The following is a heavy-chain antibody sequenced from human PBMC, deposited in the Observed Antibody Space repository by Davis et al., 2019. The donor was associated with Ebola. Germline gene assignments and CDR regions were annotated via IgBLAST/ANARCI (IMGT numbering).Heavy chain of an antibody. J-gene: IGHJ4*02. Sequence: GESLKISCAASGFTFSSYWMSWVRQAPGKGLEWVANIKQDGSEKYYVDSVKGRFTVSRDNSKYTLYLQMNSLRREDSAMYYCAKETTATTDFDYWGQGTLVTVSS. CDR3: AKETTATTDFDY. V-gene: IGHV3-7*01. CDR2: IKQDGSEK. D-gene: IGHD4-17*01. CDR1: GFTFSSYW.